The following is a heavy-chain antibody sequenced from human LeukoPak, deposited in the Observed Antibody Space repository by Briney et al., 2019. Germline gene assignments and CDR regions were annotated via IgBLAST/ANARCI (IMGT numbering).Heavy chain of an antibody. Sequence: PGGSLRLSCAASGFTFSTYPMNWVRQAPGKGLEWVSYVSSSSSTIYYADSVKGRFAISRDNAKNSLYLQMNSLRAEDTAVYYCTRASCSSASCYPTYYYYMDVWGKGTTVTVSS. V-gene: IGHV3-48*01. CDR3: TRASCSSASCYPTYYYYMDV. D-gene: IGHD2-2*01. J-gene: IGHJ6*03. CDR2: VSSSSSTI. CDR1: GFTFSTYP.